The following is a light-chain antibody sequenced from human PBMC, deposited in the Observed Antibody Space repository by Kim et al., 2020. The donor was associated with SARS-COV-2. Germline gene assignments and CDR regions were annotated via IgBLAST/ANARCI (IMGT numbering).Light chain of an antibody. CDR1: QSVSSSY. CDR2: GAS. J-gene: IGKJ2*01. Sequence: LTTGDRATLACRASQSVSSSYLAWDQQKPGLAPRLLIYGASSRATGIPDRFSGSGSGTDFTLTISRLEPEDFAVYYCQQYGSSSYTFGQGTKLEI. V-gene: IGKV3-20*01. CDR3: QQYGSSSYT.